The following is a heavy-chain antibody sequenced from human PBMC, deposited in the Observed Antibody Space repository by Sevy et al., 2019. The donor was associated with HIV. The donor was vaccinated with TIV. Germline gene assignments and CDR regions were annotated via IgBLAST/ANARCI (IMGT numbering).Heavy chain of an antibody. CDR3: ARDQYYDISTGFYAMDV. D-gene: IGHD3-9*01. CDR2: VFYFGST. J-gene: IGHJ6*02. CDR1: GGSVSSANDY. V-gene: IGHV4-61*01. Sequence: SETLSLTCSISGGSVSSANDYWTWIRQSPGKGLEGIGHVFYFGSTNYNPSLKSRVTISLDLSKKQFSPKLSSVTAADTAVYYCARDQYYDISTGFYAMDVWGQGTTVTVSS.